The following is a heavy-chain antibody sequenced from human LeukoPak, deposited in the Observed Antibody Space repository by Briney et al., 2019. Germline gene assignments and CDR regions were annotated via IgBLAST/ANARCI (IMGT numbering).Heavy chain of an antibody. D-gene: IGHD3-16*01. Sequence: GESLKVSCKGSGYSFTSYWIGWVRQMPGKGLEWMGIIYPGDSDTRYSPSFQGQVTISADKSISTAYLQWSSLKASDTAMYYCARRPFSLSWGRAFDIWGQGTMVTVSS. V-gene: IGHV5-51*01. CDR2: IYPGDSDT. J-gene: IGHJ3*02. CDR1: GYSFTSYW. CDR3: ARRPFSLSWGRAFDI.